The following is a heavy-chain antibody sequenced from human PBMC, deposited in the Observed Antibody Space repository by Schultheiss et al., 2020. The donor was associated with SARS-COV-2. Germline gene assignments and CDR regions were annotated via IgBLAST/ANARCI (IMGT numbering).Heavy chain of an antibody. Sequence: SETLSLTCAVYGGSFSGYYWSWIRQPPGKGLEWIGEINHSGSTNYNPSLKSRVTISVDTSKNQFSLKLSSVTAADTAVYYCARGGGGLGYCSGGSCSAPLSSPFDYWGQGTLVTVSS. J-gene: IGHJ4*02. CDR3: ARGGGGLGYCSGGSCSAPLSSPFDY. D-gene: IGHD2-15*01. V-gene: IGHV4-34*01. CDR1: GGSFSGYY. CDR2: INHSGST.